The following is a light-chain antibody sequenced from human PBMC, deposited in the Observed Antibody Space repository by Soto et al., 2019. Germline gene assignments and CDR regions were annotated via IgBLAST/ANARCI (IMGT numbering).Light chain of an antibody. CDR3: CSYAGSRTLVV. CDR1: SSDVGSYNL. CDR2: EGS. V-gene: IGLV2-23*01. Sequence: QSALTQPASVSGSPGQSITISCTGTSSDVGSYNLVSWYQQHPGKAPKLMIYEGSKRPSGCSNRFSGSKSGNTASLTISGLQAEDEADYYCCSYAGSRTLVVFGGGTKLTVL. J-gene: IGLJ2*01.